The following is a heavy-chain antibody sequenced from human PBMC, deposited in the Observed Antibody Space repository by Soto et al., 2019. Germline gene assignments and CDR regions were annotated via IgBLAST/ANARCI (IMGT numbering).Heavy chain of an antibody. D-gene: IGHD3-10*01. CDR3: ARGGGSGTYNAAYFDF. CDR1: GGTFIRDI. J-gene: IGHJ4*02. V-gene: IGHV1-69*06. CDR2: ITPIFSTT. Sequence: QVQLVQYGAEVKKPGSSVKVSCRASGGTFIRDIVTWVRQAPGQGLEWMGGITPIFSTTNYAQKFRGRVTITADKSTNTAYMELSSLTSEDTAVYYCARGGGSGTYNAAYFDFWGQGTLVTVSS.